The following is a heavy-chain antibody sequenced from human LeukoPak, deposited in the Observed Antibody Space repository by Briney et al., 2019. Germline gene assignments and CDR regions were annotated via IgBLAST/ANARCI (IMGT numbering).Heavy chain of an antibody. CDR2: IYYSGST. Sequence: SETLSLTCTVSGGSISSYYWSWIRRPPGKGLEWIGYIYYSGSTNYNPSLKSRVTISVDTSKNQFSLKLSSVTAADTAVYYCARLGDGYNTGDYWGQGTLVTVSS. CDR3: ARLGDGYNTGDY. D-gene: IGHD5-24*01. CDR1: GGSISSYY. V-gene: IGHV4-59*08. J-gene: IGHJ4*02.